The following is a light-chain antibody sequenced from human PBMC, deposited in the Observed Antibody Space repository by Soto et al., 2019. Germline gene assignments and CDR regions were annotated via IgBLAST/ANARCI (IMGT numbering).Light chain of an antibody. J-gene: IGKJ5*01. CDR2: DAS. Sequence: EIVMTQSPGTLSVSPGERATLSCRANQSVSSNLAWYQQKPGQAPRLLISDASTRATGIPARFSGSGSGTEFTLTVSSLQSEDFAVYYCQQYIKWPITFGQGTRLEIK. CDR3: QQYIKWPIT. V-gene: IGKV3-15*01. CDR1: QSVSSN.